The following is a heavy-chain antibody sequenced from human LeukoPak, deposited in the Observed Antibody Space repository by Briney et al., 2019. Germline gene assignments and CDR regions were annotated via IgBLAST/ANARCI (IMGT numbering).Heavy chain of an antibody. D-gene: IGHD2-2*01. V-gene: IGHV1-2*02. CDR1: GYTFTGYY. CDR2: INPNSGGT. CDR3: ARGPSRGYCSSTSCYSGVWAFDI. J-gene: IGHJ3*02. Sequence: ASVKVSCKASGYTFTGYYMHWVRQAPGQGLEWMGWINPNSGGTNYAQKFQGGVTMTRDTSISTAYMELSRLRSDDTAVYYCARGPSRGYCSSTSCYSGVWAFDIWGQGTMVTVSS.